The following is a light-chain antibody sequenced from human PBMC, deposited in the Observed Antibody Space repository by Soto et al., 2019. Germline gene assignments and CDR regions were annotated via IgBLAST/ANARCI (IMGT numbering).Light chain of an antibody. V-gene: IGKV3-20*01. CDR2: GAS. CDR3: QQYGSSPRT. CDR1: QSVSSH. J-gene: IGKJ1*01. Sequence: EIVLTQSPATLSLSPGERATLSCRASQSVSSHLGWYQQKPGQAPRLLIYGASTRATGIPDRFSGSGSGTDFTLTISRLESEDFAVYYCQQYGSSPRTFGQGTKVDIK.